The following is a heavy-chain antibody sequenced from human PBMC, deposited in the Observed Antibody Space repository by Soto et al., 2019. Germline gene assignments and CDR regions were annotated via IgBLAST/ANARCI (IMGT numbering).Heavy chain of an antibody. D-gene: IGHD2-15*01. CDR1: GFTFSNYA. V-gene: IGHV3-23*01. J-gene: IGHJ6*03. Sequence: GGSLRLSCAASGFTFSNYAMIWVRQAPGKGLEWVSIISGPGGATSSADSVKGRFTISRDNSKNTLYLQMNSLRAEDTAVYYCAKGAMVVAATPYYYYMDVWGKGTTVTVSS. CDR2: ISGPGGAT. CDR3: AKGAMVVAATPYYYYMDV.